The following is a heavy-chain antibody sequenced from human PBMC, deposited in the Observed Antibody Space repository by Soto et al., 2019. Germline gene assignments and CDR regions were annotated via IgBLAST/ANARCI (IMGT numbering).Heavy chain of an antibody. CDR1: GFTFSSYS. CDR3: ARGSNDWYYYYYMDV. D-gene: IGHD1-1*01. V-gene: IGHV3-21*01. Sequence: EVQLVESGGGLVKPGGSLRLSCAASGFTFSSYSMNWVRQAPGKGLEWVSSISSSSSYIYYADSVKGRFTISRDNAKNSLYLQMNRLRAEDTAVYYCARGSNDWYYYYYMDVWGKGTTVTVSS. J-gene: IGHJ6*03. CDR2: ISSSSSYI.